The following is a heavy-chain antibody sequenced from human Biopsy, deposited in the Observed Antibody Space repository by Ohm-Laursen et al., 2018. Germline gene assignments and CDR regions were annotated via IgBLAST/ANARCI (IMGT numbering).Heavy chain of an antibody. D-gene: IGHD1-26*01. CDR2: IYYSGGT. J-gene: IGHJ3*02. CDR3: ARVEAGTYDALDI. V-gene: IGHV4-59*01. CDR1: GGSMTGYE. Sequence: SETLSLTCSVSGGSMTGYEWSWIRLAPGKGLVWIGYIYYSGGTKYNPSLASRVTFSVDMTKIQFFLILYPVTAADAAVYYCARVEAGTYDALDIWGQGTLVAVSA.